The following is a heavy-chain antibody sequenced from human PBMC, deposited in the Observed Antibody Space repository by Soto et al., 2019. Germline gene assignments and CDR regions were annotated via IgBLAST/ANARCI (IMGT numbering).Heavy chain of an antibody. V-gene: IGHV1-18*01. CDR1: GYTFTSYG. Sequence: QVQLVQSGAEVKKPGASVKVSCKASGYTFTSYGISWVRQAPGQGLEWMGWISAYNGNTNYAQKLQGRVTMTTDTSSSTAYKELRSLRSDDTAVYYCARGIELWHGEYYYYGMDVWGQGTTVTVSS. J-gene: IGHJ6*02. CDR3: ARGIELWHGEYYYYGMDV. CDR2: ISAYNGNT. D-gene: IGHD5-18*01.